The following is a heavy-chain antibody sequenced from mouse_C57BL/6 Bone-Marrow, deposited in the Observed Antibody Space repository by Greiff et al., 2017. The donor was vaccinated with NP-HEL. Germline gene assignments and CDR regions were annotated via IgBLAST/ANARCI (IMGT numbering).Heavy chain of an antibody. V-gene: IGHV1-84*01. J-gene: IGHJ4*01. D-gene: IGHD1-1*01. Sequence: QVQLQQSGPELVKPGASVKISCKASGYTFTDYYINWVKQRPGQGLEWLGWIYPGSGNTKYNEKFKGKATLTVDTSSSTAYMQLSSLTSEDSAVYFCARWITTRPGYAMDYWGQGTSVTVSS. CDR2: IYPGSGNT. CDR3: ARWITTRPGYAMDY. CDR1: GYTFTDYY.